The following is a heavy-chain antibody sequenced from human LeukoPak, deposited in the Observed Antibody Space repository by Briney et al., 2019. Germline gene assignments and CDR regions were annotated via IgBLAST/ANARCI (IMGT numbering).Heavy chain of an antibody. CDR2: ISSSGSTI. CDR1: GFTFSSYG. Sequence: GGSLRLSCAASGFTFSSYGMNWVRQAPGKGLEWVSYISSSGSTIYYADSVKGRFTISRDNAKNSLYLQMNSLRAEDTAVYYCARDQRYSSSSGRIDYWGQGTLVTVSS. CDR3: ARDQRYSSSSGRIDY. J-gene: IGHJ4*02. V-gene: IGHV3-48*03. D-gene: IGHD6-6*01.